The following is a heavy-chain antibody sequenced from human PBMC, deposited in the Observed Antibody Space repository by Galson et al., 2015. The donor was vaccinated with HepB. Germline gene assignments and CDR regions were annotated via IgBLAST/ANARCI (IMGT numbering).Heavy chain of an antibody. CDR1: GFTFSSYG. CDR2: IRYDTINK. Sequence: SLRLSCAASGFTFSSYGMHWVRQAPGKGLEWVAFIRYDTINKYYRDSVKGRFTISRDNSKNTLYLQMDSLRPEGTAVYYCAKDASAWYFIFEHWGQGALVTVSS. J-gene: IGHJ4*02. CDR3: AKDASAWYFIFEH. V-gene: IGHV3-30*02. D-gene: IGHD6-19*01.